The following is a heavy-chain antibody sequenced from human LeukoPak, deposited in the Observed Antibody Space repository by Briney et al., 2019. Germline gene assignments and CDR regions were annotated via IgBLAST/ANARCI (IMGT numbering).Heavy chain of an antibody. V-gene: IGHV4-61*02. Sequence: SETLSLTCTVSGGSISSGSYYWSWIRQPAGKGLEWIGRIYTSGSTNYNPSLKSRVTISVDTSKNQFSLKLSSVTAADTAVYYCARRYGVAARPDMDVWGKGTTVTVSS. D-gene: IGHD6-6*01. J-gene: IGHJ6*03. CDR3: ARRYGVAARPDMDV. CDR1: GGSISSGSYY. CDR2: IYTSGST.